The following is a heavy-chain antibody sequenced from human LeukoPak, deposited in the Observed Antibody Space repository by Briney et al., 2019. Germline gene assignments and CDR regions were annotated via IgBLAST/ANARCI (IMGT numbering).Heavy chain of an antibody. V-gene: IGHV3-7*02. Sequence: PGGSLRLSCAASGFTFSDYWMTWVRQAPGKGLEWVANIHRDGSDKYYVDSVKGRFTISRGNAKNSLYLQMNSLRGEDTAVYYCAKNRTAHDYWGQGTLVTVSS. CDR3: AKNRTAHDY. CDR2: IHRDGSDK. J-gene: IGHJ4*02. CDR1: GFTFSDYW. D-gene: IGHD5-18*01.